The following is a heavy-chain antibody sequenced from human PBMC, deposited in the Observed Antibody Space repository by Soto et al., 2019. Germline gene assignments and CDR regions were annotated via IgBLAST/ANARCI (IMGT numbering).Heavy chain of an antibody. CDR2: IWHDGSNT. Sequence: QVQLVESGGGVVQPGRSLRLSCAASGFTFSSYAMHWVRQAPSKGLEWVAVIWHDGSNTYFADSVKGRFTISRDNSKNTTFLQMNSLRAEDTAVYYCARGAYHYDSSGYAFDTWGQGTPVTVSS. CDR1: GFTFSSYA. V-gene: IGHV3-33*01. CDR3: ARGAYHYDSSGYAFDT. D-gene: IGHD3-22*01. J-gene: IGHJ4*02.